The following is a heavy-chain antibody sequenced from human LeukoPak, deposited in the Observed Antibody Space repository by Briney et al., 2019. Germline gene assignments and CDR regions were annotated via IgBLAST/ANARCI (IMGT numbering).Heavy chain of an antibody. J-gene: IGHJ4*02. D-gene: IGHD2-2*01. CDR3: AKDGTTSHGRYCSSNSCYYFDH. V-gene: IGHV3-23*01. CDR2: ISGSGGST. CDR1: GFSFSSYG. Sequence: PGGSLRLSCAASGFSFSSYGMSWVRQAPGKGLEWVSGISGSGGSTYYADSVKRRFTISRDNSKNTLDLQMNSLRAEDTAVYYCAKDGTTSHGRYCSSNSCYYFDHWGQGTLVTVSS.